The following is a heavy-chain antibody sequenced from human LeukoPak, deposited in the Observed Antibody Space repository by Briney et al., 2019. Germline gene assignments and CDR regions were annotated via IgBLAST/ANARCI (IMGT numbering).Heavy chain of an antibody. CDR2: INPSGGST. Sequence: ASVKVSCKASGYTFTSYYMHWVRQAPGQGLEWMGIINPSGGSTSYAQKFQGRVTMTRDTSTSTVYMELSSLRSEDTAVYYCARDQDFRFGEYWFDPWGQGTLVTVSS. CDR3: ARDQDFRFGEYWFDP. D-gene: IGHD3-10*01. J-gene: IGHJ5*02. V-gene: IGHV1-46*01. CDR1: GYTFTSYY.